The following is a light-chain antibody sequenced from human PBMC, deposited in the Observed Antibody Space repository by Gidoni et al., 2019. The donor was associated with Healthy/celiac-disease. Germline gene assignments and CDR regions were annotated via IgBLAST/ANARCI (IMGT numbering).Light chain of an antibody. V-gene: IGLV1-47*01. Sequence: QSVLTQPPSASGTPGQRVTISCSGSSSNIGSNYVYWYQQLPGTAPKLLIYRNNQRPSGVPDRFSGSKSGTSASLAISGLRSEDEADYYCEAWDESLSGWVFGGGTKLTVL. J-gene: IGLJ3*02. CDR1: SSNIGSNY. CDR3: EAWDESLSGWV. CDR2: RNN.